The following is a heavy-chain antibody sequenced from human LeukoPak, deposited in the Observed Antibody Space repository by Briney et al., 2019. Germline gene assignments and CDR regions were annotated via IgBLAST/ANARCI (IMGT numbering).Heavy chain of an antibody. D-gene: IGHD3-3*01. CDR1: GGSISSYY. Sequence: PSETLSPTCTVSGGSISSYYWSWIRQPPGKGLEWIGYIYDSGSTNYNPSLKSRVTISVDRSKNQFSLKLSSVTAADTAVYYCARQRFLEWYFDYWGQGTLVTVSS. CDR2: IYDSGST. CDR3: ARQRFLEWYFDY. J-gene: IGHJ4*02. V-gene: IGHV4-59*08.